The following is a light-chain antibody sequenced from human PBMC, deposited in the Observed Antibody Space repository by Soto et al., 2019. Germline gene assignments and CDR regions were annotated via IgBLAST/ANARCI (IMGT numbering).Light chain of an antibody. CDR2: DAS. CDR3: QQRTNWLWT. Sequence: EIVLTQSPATLSLSPGERATLSCRASQSVSSYLGWYQQKFGQAPRLLIFDASHRATGIPARFSGSGSGTDFTLTISSLEPEDFAVYYCQQRTNWLWTFGQGTRVEI. J-gene: IGKJ1*01. CDR1: QSVSSY. V-gene: IGKV3-11*01.